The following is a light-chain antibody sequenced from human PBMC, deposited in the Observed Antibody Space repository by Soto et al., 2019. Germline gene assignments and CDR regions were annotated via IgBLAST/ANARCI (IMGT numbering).Light chain of an antibody. V-gene: IGKV2-30*01. CDR1: QSLVDGEGNTY. Sequence: DGVMTQSPLSLPVTLGQPASISCTASQSLVDGEGNTYLSWFLQRPGHSPRRLYYKVSNSDSGVPDRCGGSGSGPYFTLKMSRVEAEDVAIYYCMQATHWPNTFGQGTKRESK. CDR2: KVS. CDR3: MQATHWPNT. J-gene: IGKJ2*01.